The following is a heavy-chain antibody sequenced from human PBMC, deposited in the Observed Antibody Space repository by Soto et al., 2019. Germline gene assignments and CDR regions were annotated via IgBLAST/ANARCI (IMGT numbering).Heavy chain of an antibody. CDR1: GGSFSGYY. V-gene: IGHV4-34*01. Sequence: SEPLSLTCAVYGGSFSGYYWSWIRQPPGKGLEWIGEINHSGSTNYNPSLKSRVTISVDTSKNQFSLKLSSVTAADTAVYYCARNDGTYDFWSGYYEYYFDYWGQGTLVTVSS. D-gene: IGHD3-3*01. J-gene: IGHJ4*02. CDR2: INHSGST. CDR3: ARNDGTYDFWSGYYEYYFDY.